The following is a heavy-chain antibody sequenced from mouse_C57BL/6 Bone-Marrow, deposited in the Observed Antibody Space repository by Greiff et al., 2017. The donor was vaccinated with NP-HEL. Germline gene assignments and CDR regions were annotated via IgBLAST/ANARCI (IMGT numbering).Heavy chain of an antibody. Sequence: QLQQSGAELVKPGASVKLSCKASGYTFTSYWMHWVKQRPGQGLEWIGMIHPNSGSTNYNEKFKSKATLTVDKSSSTAYMQLSSLTSEDSAVYYCARFAGTNFYYAMDYWGQGTSVTVSS. CDR3: ARFAGTNFYYAMDY. D-gene: IGHD1-1*01. J-gene: IGHJ4*01. CDR1: GYTFTSYW. CDR2: IHPNSGST. V-gene: IGHV1-64*01.